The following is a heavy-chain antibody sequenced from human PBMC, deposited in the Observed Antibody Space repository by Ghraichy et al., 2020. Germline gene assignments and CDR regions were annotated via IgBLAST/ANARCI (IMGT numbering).Heavy chain of an antibody. CDR3: ARDGDIVVVVAAQVRGDRCYFDY. D-gene: IGHD2-15*01. Sequence: ASVKVSCKASGYTFTSYYMHWVRQAPGQGLEWMGIINPSGGSTSYAQKFQGRVTMTRDTSTSTVYMELSSLRSEDTAVYYCARDGDIVVVVAAQVRGDRCYFDYWGQGTLVTVSS. CDR1: GYTFTSYY. CDR2: INPSGGST. V-gene: IGHV1-46*01. J-gene: IGHJ4*02.